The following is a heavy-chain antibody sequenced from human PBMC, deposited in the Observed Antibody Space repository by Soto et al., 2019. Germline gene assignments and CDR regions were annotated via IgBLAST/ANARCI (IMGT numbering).Heavy chain of an antibody. J-gene: IGHJ5*02. CDR1: GGSISSSSYY. CDR3: ASQLDIVVVVAASRFDP. D-gene: IGHD2-15*01. CDR2: IYYSGST. Sequence: QLQLQESGPGLVKPSETLSLTCTVSGGSISSSSYYWGWIRQPPGKGLEWIGSIYYSGSTYYNPSLKSRVTISVDTSKNQFSLKLSSLTASDTAVYYCASQLDIVVVVAASRFDPWGQGTLVTVSS. V-gene: IGHV4-39*01.